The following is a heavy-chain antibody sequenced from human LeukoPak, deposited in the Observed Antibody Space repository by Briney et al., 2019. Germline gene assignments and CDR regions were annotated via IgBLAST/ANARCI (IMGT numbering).Heavy chain of an antibody. CDR3: TRDPRGSYGPDAFDI. D-gene: IGHD1-26*01. J-gene: IGHJ3*02. CDR1: GFSFGDYA. Sequence: PGPSLRLSCTASGFSFGDYAMSWVSRAPGKGLEWVGFIRSKAYGCTTVYAASVQCRFTLSRADSNSISYLQMHSLRTAYTAVYYCTRDPRGSYGPDAFDIWGQGTMVTVSS. CDR2: IRSKAYGCTT. V-gene: IGHV3-49*04.